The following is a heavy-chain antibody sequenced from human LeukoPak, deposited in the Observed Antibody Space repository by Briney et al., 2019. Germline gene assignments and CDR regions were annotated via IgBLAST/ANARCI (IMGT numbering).Heavy chain of an antibody. CDR1: GFTFDDYA. CDR2: ISWNSGSI. J-gene: IGHJ4*02. D-gene: IGHD6-19*01. V-gene: IGHV3-9*01. CDR3: AKDGSGWSFDY. Sequence: GGSLRLSCAASGFTFDDYAMHWVRQAPGKGLEWVSGISWNSGSIGYADSVKGRFTISRDNAKNSLYLQMNSLRAEDTALYYCAKDGSGWSFDYWGQGTLVTVSS.